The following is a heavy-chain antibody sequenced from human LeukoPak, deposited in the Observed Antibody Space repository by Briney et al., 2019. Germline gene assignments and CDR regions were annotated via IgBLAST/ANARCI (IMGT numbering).Heavy chain of an antibody. CDR1: GFTFSSYA. Sequence: GGSLRLSCAASGFTFSSYAMSWVRQAPGKGLEWVSAISGSGGSTYYADSVKGRFTISRDNSKNTLYLQMNSLRAADTAVYYCAKDLEGPYYYGSGSYYPAYYFDYWGQGTLVTVSS. J-gene: IGHJ4*02. CDR2: ISGSGGST. D-gene: IGHD3-10*01. V-gene: IGHV3-23*01. CDR3: AKDLEGPYYYGSGSYYPAYYFDY.